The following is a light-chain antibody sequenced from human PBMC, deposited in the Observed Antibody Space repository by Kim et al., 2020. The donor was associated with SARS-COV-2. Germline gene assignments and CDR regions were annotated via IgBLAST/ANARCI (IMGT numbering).Light chain of an antibody. V-gene: IGLV3-1*01. Sequence: SYELTQPPSVSASPGQTASITCSGDKLGNEYVSWYQQKPGQSPVLVIYQDNKRPSGIPERFSGSNSGNTATLTISGTQAMDEADYYCQAWDSTTGVFGGG. CDR3: QAWDSTTGV. CDR1: KLGNEY. J-gene: IGLJ3*02. CDR2: QDN.